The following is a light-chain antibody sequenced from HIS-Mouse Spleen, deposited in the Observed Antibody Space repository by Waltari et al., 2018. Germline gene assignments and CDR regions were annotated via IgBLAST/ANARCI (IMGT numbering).Light chain of an antibody. CDR2: EGS. J-gene: IGLJ2*01. CDR1: SSDVGSYHL. CDR3: CSYAGSSTVV. V-gene: IGLV2-23*01. Sequence: QSALTQPASVSGSPGQSITLSCTGTSSDVGSYHLVSWYQQHPGKAPKLMIYEGSKRPSGVSNRFSGSKSGNTASLTISGLQAEDEADYYCCSYAGSSTVVFGGGTKLTVL.